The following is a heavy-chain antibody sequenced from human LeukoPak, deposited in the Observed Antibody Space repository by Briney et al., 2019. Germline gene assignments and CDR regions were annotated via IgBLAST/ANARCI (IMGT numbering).Heavy chain of an antibody. CDR3: ARAHIVVVLAAKPSAMDV. Sequence: PGGSLRLSCAASGFTFHHYSMHWVRQPPGKGLEWVSLISWDGGITYYADSVRGRFTISRDNSKNSLPLEMNSLRTEDTAVYYCARAHIVVVLAAKPSAMDVWGQGTTVTVSS. CDR2: ISWDGGIT. D-gene: IGHD2-15*01. CDR1: GFTFHHYS. V-gene: IGHV3-43*01. J-gene: IGHJ6*02.